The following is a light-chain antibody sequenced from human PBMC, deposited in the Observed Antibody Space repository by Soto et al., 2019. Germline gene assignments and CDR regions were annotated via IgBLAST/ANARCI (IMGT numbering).Light chain of an antibody. J-gene: IGKJ4*01. CDR2: GAS. CDR1: QITSND. CDR3: QQYNSWPPLT. V-gene: IGKV3-15*01. Sequence: EIVMTQSPATLSVSPGERATLSCRASQITSNDLAWYQQKPGQAPRLLIYGASTRATGIPGRFSGSGSGTEFTLTISSLQSEDFAVYYCQQYNSWPPLTFGGGTKVDIK.